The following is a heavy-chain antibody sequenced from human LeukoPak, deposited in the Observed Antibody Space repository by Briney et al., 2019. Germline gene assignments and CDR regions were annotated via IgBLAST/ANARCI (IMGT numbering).Heavy chain of an antibody. V-gene: IGHV3-7*03. J-gene: IGHJ4*02. CDR2: IKQDGNEK. Sequence: GGSLRLSCAASGFASSTYWMSWVRQAPGKGLEWVANIKQDGNEKYYVDSVKGRFTISRDNAKNSLYLQMNSLRAEDTAVYYCAREKSYGADFDYWGQGTLVTVSS. CDR1: GFASSTYW. CDR3: AREKSYGADFDY. D-gene: IGHD4-17*01.